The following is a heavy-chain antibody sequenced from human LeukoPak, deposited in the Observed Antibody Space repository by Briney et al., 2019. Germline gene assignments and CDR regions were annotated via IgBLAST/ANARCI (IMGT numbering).Heavy chain of an antibody. V-gene: IGHV3-74*01. D-gene: IGHD3-22*01. CDR3: ARSWKPYYYDSSGYPYYFDY. J-gene: IGHJ4*02. CDR1: GFTFSSYA. CDR2: INSDGSRT. Sequence: GGSLRLSCAASGFTFSSYAMSWVRQAPGKGLVWVSRINSDGSRTSYADSVKGRFTISRDNAKNTLYLQMNSLRAEDTAVYYCARSWKPYYYDSSGYPYYFDYWGQGTLVTVSS.